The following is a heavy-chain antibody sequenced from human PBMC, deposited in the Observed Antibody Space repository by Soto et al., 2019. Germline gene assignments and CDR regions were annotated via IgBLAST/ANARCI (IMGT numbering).Heavy chain of an antibody. V-gene: IGHV3-21*01. D-gene: IGHD6-13*01. CDR3: ARGVPAAGTEPWFDP. CDR2: ISSSSSYI. J-gene: IGHJ5*02. CDR1: GFTFSSYS. Sequence: PGGSLRLSCAASGFTFSSYSMNWVRQAPGKGLEWVSSISSSSSYIYYADSVKGRFTISRDNAKNSLYLQMNSLRAEDTAVYYCARGVPAAGTEPWFDPWGQGTLVTVSS.